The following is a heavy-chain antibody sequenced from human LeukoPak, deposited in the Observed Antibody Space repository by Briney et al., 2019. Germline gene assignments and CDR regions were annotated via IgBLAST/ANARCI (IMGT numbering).Heavy chain of an antibody. V-gene: IGHV1-69*06. Sequence: SVKVSCKASGGTFSSYAISWVRQAPGQGLEWMGTITPIFGTANYAQKFQGRVTITADKSTSTAYMELSSLRSEDTAVYYCARARGYSGYGEFSGYDYWGQGTLVTVSS. CDR3: ARARGYSGYGEFSGYDY. CDR2: ITPIFGTA. J-gene: IGHJ4*02. D-gene: IGHD5-12*01. CDR1: GGTFSSYA.